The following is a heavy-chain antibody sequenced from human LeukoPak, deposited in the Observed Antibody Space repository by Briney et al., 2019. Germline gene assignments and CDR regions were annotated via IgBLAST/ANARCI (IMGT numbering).Heavy chain of an antibody. CDR3: ARAGGIRGSALDLDY. J-gene: IGHJ4*02. CDR1: GGSFSGYY. V-gene: IGHV4-59*01. D-gene: IGHD3-10*01. CDR2: ILHRGST. Sequence: SETLSLTCAVYGGSFSGYYWSWIRQPPGKGLEWIGYILHRGSTNYNPSLKSRVTISLDTSKNQFSLTLNSVTAADTAVYYCARAGGIRGSALDLDYWGQGTLVTVSP.